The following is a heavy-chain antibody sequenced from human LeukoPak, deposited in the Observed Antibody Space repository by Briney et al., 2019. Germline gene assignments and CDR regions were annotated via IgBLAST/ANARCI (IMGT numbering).Heavy chain of an antibody. Sequence: SETLSLTCTVSGGSISNYYWSWIRQPPGKGLEWIGYIYYSGNTNYNPSLKSRVTISVDTSKNQFSLEVTSVTEADTAVYYCARDRELGYWGQGTLVTVSS. CDR1: GGSISNYY. CDR2: IYYSGNT. V-gene: IGHV4-59*01. J-gene: IGHJ4*02. D-gene: IGHD1-26*01. CDR3: ARDRELGY.